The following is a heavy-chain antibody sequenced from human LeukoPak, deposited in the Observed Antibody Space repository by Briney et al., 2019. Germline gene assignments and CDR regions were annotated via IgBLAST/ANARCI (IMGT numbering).Heavy chain of an antibody. J-gene: IGHJ6*02. V-gene: IGHV1-46*01. CDR1: GYTFTSYY. D-gene: IGHD3-22*01. Sequence: GASVKVSCKASGYTFTSYYMYWVRQAPGQGLEWMGIINPSGGSTSYAQKFQGRVTMTRDTSTSTVYMELSSLRSEDTAVYYCARGGFITMIAGSYGMDVWGQGTTVTVSS. CDR2: INPSGGST. CDR3: ARGGFITMIAGSYGMDV.